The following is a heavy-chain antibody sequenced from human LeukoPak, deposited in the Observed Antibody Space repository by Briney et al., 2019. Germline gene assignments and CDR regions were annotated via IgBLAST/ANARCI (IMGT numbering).Heavy chain of an antibody. CDR1: GFTFSSYA. Sequence: GGSLKLSCAASGFTFSSYAMSWVRQAPGKGLEWVSSISGSGSNTYYAHSVKGRFTISRDNSKNTLYLQMNSLRAEDTAVYYCAKWGYPHSYYYGMDVWGKECTVTVSS. CDR3: AKWGYPHSYYYGMDV. D-gene: IGHD3-16*02. CDR2: ISGSGSNT. J-gene: IGHJ6*04. V-gene: IGHV3-23*01.